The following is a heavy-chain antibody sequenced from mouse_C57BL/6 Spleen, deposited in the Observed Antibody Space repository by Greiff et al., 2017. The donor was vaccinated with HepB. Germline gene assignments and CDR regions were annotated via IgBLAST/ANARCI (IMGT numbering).Heavy chain of an antibody. V-gene: IGHV1-82*01. CDR3: ARSAYYSLYAMDY. J-gene: IGHJ4*01. Sequence: VQLQQSGPELVKPGASVKISCKASGYAFSSSWMNWVKQRPGKGLEWIGRIYPGDGDTNYNGKFKGKATLTADKSSSTAYMQLSSLTSEDSAVYFCARSAYYSLYAMDYWGQGTSVTVSS. CDR2: IYPGDGDT. D-gene: IGHD2-12*01. CDR1: GYAFSSSW.